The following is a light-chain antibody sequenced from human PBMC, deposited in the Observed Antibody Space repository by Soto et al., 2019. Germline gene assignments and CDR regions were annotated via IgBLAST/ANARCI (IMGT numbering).Light chain of an antibody. CDR3: QQYAGT. CDR2: GAS. CDR1: QSVSSSY. Sequence: EIVLTQSPGTLSLSPGERATLSCRASQSVSSSYLAWYQQKPGQAPRLLIYGASSRATGIPDRFSGSGSGTDFTLTTIRLEPEDFAVYYCQQYAGTFGQGTKLEIK. V-gene: IGKV3-20*01. J-gene: IGKJ2*01.